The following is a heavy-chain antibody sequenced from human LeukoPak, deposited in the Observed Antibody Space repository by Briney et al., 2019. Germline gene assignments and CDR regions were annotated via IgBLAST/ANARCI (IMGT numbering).Heavy chain of an antibody. CDR2: INPNGGGT. V-gene: IGHV1-2*02. CDR3: ARLAVAGRYFDY. D-gene: IGHD6-19*01. CDR1: GYTFTGYY. Sequence: GSVKVSCKASGYTFTGYYMHWVRQAPGQGLEWMGWINPNGGGTNYAQKFQGRVSMTRDTSISTAYMELSRLRSDDTAVYYCARLAVAGRYFDYWGQGTLVTVSS. J-gene: IGHJ4*02.